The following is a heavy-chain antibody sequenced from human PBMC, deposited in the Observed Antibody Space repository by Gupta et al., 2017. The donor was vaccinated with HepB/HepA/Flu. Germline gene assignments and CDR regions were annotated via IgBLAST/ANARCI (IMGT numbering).Heavy chain of an antibody. Sequence: QVQLQESGPGLVKPSETLSLTCTLSGGSISSYYWSWIRQPPGKGLEWIGYIYYSGNTDYNPSLKSRVTMSVDTSKNQFSLRLRSVTAADTAVYYGARKAYPGPFDYWGQGMLVTVSS. CDR1: GGSISSYY. CDR2: IYYSGNT. J-gene: IGHJ4*02. CDR3: ARKAYPGPFDY. V-gene: IGHV4-59*01.